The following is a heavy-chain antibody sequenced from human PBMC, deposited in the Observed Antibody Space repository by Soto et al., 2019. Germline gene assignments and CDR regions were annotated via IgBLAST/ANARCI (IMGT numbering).Heavy chain of an antibody. CDR1: GGSMTYYY. V-gene: IGHV4-59*01. CDR3: ARGLEMATIEDS. D-gene: IGHD5-12*01. Sequence: LSLTCTVSGGSMTYYYWSWIRQPPGKGLEWIGYIYHSGTTSYNPSLKSRANISIDTSKKQFSLTLRSVTTADTAIYYCARGLEMATIEDSWGQGIQVTVSS. J-gene: IGHJ4*02. CDR2: IYHSGTT.